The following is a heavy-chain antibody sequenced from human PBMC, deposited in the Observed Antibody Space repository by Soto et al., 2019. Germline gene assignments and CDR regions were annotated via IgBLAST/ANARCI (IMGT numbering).Heavy chain of an antibody. CDR3: VRAGTGYELDY. J-gene: IGHJ4*02. Sequence: EVQLVESGGGLVQPGGSLRLSCVGSGFTFRDHYMDWVRQASGKGLEWVGRIRNKANSYTAEYAASVKGRFTVSRDGSRDSLYLQMNSLKIEDTALYYCVRAGTGYELDYWGQGTLVTVSS. V-gene: IGHV3-72*01. CDR2: IRNKANSYTA. D-gene: IGHD3-9*01. CDR1: GFTFRDHY.